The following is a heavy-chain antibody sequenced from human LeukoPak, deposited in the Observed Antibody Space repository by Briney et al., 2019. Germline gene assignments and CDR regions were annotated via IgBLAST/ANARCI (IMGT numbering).Heavy chain of an antibody. CDR2: FYVGGAT. D-gene: IGHD5-24*01. CDR3: ARGDGYNFFDY. CDR1: GFTFNSYV. V-gene: IGHV3-53*01. Sequence: GGSLRLSCSASGFTFNSYVMHWVRQAPGKGLEWVSVFYVGGATYYADSVKGRFTISRDNSENTLYLQMKSLRAEDTAVYYCARGDGYNFFDYWGQGTLVTVSS. J-gene: IGHJ4*02.